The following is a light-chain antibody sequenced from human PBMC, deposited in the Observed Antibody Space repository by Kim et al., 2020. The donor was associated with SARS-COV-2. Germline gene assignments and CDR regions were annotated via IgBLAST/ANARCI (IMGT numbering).Light chain of an antibody. CDR3: QQSHDIPYT. V-gene: IGKV1-39*01. J-gene: IGKJ2*01. Sequence: HLHWYRVKPGKAPKLLIFATSNLLSGVASTFSGSGSGAEYTLTITSLQPEDFATYYCQQSHDIPYTFGQGTKLEI. CDR2: ATS. CDR1: H.